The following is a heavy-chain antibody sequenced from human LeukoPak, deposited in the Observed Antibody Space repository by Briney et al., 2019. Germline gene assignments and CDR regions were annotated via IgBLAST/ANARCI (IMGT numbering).Heavy chain of an antibody. CDR1: GGSVSRGSFY. Sequence: SETLSLTCTVSGGSVSRGSFYWSWIRQPAGKGLEWLGRINSSGSTNYNPSLKSPVTISVDTSKNQFSLKLSSVTAADTAVYYCARDLWVDAFDIWGQGTMVTVSS. J-gene: IGHJ3*02. CDR3: ARDLWVDAFDI. CDR2: INSSGST. V-gene: IGHV4-61*02. D-gene: IGHD6-13*01.